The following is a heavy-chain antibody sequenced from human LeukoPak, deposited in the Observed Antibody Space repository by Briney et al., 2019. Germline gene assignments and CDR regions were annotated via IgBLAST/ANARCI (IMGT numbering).Heavy chain of an antibody. D-gene: IGHD3-22*01. V-gene: IGHV3-23*01. CDR3: AKRGVVIRVILVGFHKEAYYFDS. Sequence: PGGSLRLSCAVSGITLSNYGMSWVRQPPGKGLEWVEGISDRGSRNNYEDSVKGRFTISTDHPKNTLYLQMNSLRDEDTAVYFCAKRGVVIRVILVGFHKEAYYFDSWGQGALVTVSS. CDR1: GITLSNYG. J-gene: IGHJ4*02. CDR2: ISDRGSRN.